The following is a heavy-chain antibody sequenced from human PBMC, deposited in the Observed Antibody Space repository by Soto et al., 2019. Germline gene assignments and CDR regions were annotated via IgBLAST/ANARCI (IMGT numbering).Heavy chain of an antibody. CDR2: IIPIFGTA. V-gene: IGHV1-69*01. J-gene: IGHJ6*02. CDR3: ARERITMVRGVMRYGMDV. CDR1: GGTFSSYA. D-gene: IGHD3-10*01. Sequence: QVQLVQSGAEVKKPGSSVKVSCKASGGTFSSYAISWVRQAPGQGLEWMEGIIPIFGTANYAQKFQGRVTITADESTSTAYMELSSLRSEDTAVYYCARERITMVRGVMRYGMDVWGQGTTVTVSS.